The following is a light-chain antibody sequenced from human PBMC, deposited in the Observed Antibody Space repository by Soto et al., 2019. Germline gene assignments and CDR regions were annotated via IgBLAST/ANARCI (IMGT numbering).Light chain of an antibody. V-gene: IGKV1-5*01. CDR3: QQYNSYSRA. CDR1: QSIGTW. CDR2: DAS. Sequence: DIQMTQSPSTLSASVGDRVTITCRASQSIGTWLAWYQHKPGRAPKLLIYDASTLEGGVPSRFSGSRSGTEFTFTISSLQPDDFATYYCQQYNSYSRAFGQGTKV. J-gene: IGKJ1*01.